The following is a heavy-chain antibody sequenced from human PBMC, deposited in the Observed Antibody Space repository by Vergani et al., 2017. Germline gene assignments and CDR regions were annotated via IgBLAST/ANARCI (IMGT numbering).Heavy chain of an antibody. CDR3: AKDSVPYYYYYGMDV. CDR1: GFTFSSYG. V-gene: IGHV3-30*18. J-gene: IGHJ6*02. Sequence: QVQLVESGGGVVQPGRSLRLSCAASGFTFSSYGMHWVRQAPGKGLEWVAVISYDGSNKYYADSVKGRFTISRDNSKNTLDLKMNSLRAEDTAVYYCAKDSVPYYYYYGMDVWGQGTTVTVSS. CDR2: ISYDGSNK.